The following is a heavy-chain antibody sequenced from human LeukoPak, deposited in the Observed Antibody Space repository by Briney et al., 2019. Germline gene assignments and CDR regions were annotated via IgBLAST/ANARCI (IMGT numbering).Heavy chain of an antibody. CDR3: AREIVVVRGAFDI. CDR2: IYYSGST. D-gene: IGHD3-22*01. V-gene: IGHV4-59*12. Sequence: SETLSLTCTVSGGSISTYYWSWIRQPPGKGLEWIGYIYYSGSTNYNPSLKSRVTISVDRSKNQFSLKLSSVTAADTAVYYCAREIVVVRGAFDIWGQGTMVTVSS. CDR1: GGSISTYY. J-gene: IGHJ3*02.